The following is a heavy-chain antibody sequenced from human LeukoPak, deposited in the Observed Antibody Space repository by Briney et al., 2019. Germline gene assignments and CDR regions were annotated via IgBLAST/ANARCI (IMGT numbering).Heavy chain of an antibody. D-gene: IGHD3-3*01. V-gene: IGHV3-23*01. CDR2: ISGSGGST. J-gene: IGHJ4*02. CDR1: GFTFSSYA. CDR3: AKDHRFLEWLLDY. Sequence: PGGSLRLSCAASGFTFSSYAMSWVRQAPGKGLEWVSAISGSGGSTYYADSVKGRFTISRDNSKDTLYLQMNSLRAEDTAVYYCAKDHRFLEWLLDYWGQGTLVTVSS.